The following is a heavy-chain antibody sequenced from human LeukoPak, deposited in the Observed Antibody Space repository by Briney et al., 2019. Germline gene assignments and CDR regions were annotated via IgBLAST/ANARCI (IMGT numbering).Heavy chain of an antibody. Sequence: PGGSLRLSCAASGFTFSSYAMHWVRQAPGKGLEWVAVISYDGSNKYYADSVKGRFTISRDNSKNTLYLQMNSLRAEDTAVYYCARDPGLRLGKLSGAFDIWGQGTMVTVSS. D-gene: IGHD3-16*02. J-gene: IGHJ3*02. CDR1: GFTFSSYA. CDR3: ARDPGLRLGKLSGAFDI. CDR2: ISYDGSNK. V-gene: IGHV3-30-3*01.